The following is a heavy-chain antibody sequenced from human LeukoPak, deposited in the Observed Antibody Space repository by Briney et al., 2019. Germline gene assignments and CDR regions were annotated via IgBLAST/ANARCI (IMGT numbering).Heavy chain of an antibody. CDR2: IYHSGST. CDR3: TAYDSGYDAFDI. Sequence: SSETLSLTCTVSGYSISSGYYWGWIRQPPGKGLEWIGSIYHSGSTNYNPSLKSRVTISVDTSKNQFSLKLSSVTAADTAVYYCTAYDSGYDAFDIWGQGTMVTVSS. CDR1: GYSISSGYY. J-gene: IGHJ3*02. V-gene: IGHV4-38-2*02. D-gene: IGHD3-3*01.